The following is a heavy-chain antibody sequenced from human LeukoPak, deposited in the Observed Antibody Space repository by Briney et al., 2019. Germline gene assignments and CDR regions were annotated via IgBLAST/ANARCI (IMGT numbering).Heavy chain of an antibody. J-gene: IGHJ4*02. Sequence: SETLSLTCTVSGGSISSYYWSWIRQPPGKGLEWIGYIYYSGSTNYNPSHKSRVTISVDTSKNQFSLKLSSVTAADTAVYYCARDLELLDSSGYSIRYFDYWGQGTLVTVSS. V-gene: IGHV4-59*01. CDR2: IYYSGST. CDR3: ARDLELLDSSGYSIRYFDY. CDR1: GGSISSYY. D-gene: IGHD3-22*01.